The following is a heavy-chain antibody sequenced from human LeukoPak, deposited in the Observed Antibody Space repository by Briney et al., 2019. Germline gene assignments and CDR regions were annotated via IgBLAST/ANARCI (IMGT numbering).Heavy chain of an antibody. CDR1: GFTFSSYA. J-gene: IGHJ4*02. CDR3: AKGDSFLKRFDY. Sequence: GGSLRLSCAASGFTFSSYAMIWVRQAPGKGLEWVSGISSTGGSTHYADSVKGRFTTSRDNSKNTLYLQMNSLRAEDTAVYYCAKGDSFLKRFDYWGQGTLVTVSS. CDR2: ISSTGGST. D-gene: IGHD5/OR15-5a*01. V-gene: IGHV3-23*01.